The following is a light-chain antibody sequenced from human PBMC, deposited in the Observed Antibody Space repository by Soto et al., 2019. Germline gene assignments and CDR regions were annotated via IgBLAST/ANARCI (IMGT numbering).Light chain of an antibody. J-gene: IGKJ1*01. CDR2: AAS. CDR1: QGLSPY. V-gene: IGKV1-27*01. CDR3: QRYNSAPQT. Sequence: QDTQYPSTLAACLREKVTTPYRARQGLSPYLAWYRQPPGRVSELLIYAASPLQSGVPSRFSGSGSGTDFTLTISSLQPEDVATYYCQRYNSAPQTFGQGTKV.